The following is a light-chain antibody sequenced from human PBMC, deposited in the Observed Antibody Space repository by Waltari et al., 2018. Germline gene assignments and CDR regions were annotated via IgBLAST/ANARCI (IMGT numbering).Light chain of an antibody. V-gene: IGLV3-1*01. J-gene: IGLJ2*01. Sequence: SYDLTQPPSVSVSPGQTASITCSGDKLANKNVWWYQQKPGQSPVLVIYQNNKRPSGIPERFSASNSGRTATLTMSGVQSTDEADYYCQALDRGTVEVLFGGGTRLAVL. CDR3: QALDRGTVEVL. CDR1: KLANKN. CDR2: QNN.